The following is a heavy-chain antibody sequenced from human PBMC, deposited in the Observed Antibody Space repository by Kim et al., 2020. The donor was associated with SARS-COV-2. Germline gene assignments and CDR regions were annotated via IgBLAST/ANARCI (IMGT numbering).Heavy chain of an antibody. CDR1: GYNFTDYF. D-gene: IGHD5-12*01. Sequence: ASVKVSCKASGYNFTDYFIHWVRQAPGQGLEWMGWLAPDTGGTNYRQKFQGRVTMTRDRSTTTAYMELSGLRSDDSGTYFCTRYKSGSLQFDSWGQGTLITVSS. CDR3: TRYKSGSLQFDS. V-gene: IGHV1-2*02. J-gene: IGHJ4*02. CDR2: LAPDTGGT.